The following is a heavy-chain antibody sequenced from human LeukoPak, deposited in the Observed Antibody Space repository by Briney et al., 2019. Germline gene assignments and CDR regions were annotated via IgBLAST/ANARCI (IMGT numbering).Heavy chain of an antibody. CDR2: INPNSGGT. CDR1: GYTFTGYY. V-gene: IGHV1-2*02. CDR3: ARVRDPGYCSSSSCYLEY. J-gene: IGHJ4*02. D-gene: IGHD2-2*01. Sequence: ASVKVSCKASGYTFTGYYMHWVRQAPGEGLEGMGWINPNSGGTIYAQKFQDRVTMTRDTSISTAYMELRRLRSDDTAVYYCARVRDPGYCSSSSCYLEYWGQGTLVTVSS.